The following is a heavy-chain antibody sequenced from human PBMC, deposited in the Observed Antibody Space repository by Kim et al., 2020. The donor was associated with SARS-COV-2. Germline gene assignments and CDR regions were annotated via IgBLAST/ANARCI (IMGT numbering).Heavy chain of an antibody. Sequence: TSRVDSVRGRFTISRDHAKNSLSLQMDSLRGEDTAVYYCARDYGRSFDLWGQGTLVTVSS. D-gene: IGHD4-17*01. CDR2: T. J-gene: IGHJ4*02. CDR3: ARDYGRSFDL. V-gene: IGHV3-7*01.